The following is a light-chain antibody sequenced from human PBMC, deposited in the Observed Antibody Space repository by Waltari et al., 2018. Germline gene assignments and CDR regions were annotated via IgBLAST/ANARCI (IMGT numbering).Light chain of an antibody. CDR1: QSVSGNY. V-gene: IGKV3-20*01. CDR2: DTS. Sequence: VLTQSPGTLSLSPGERATLSCRASQSVSGNYLAWYQQKPGQSPRLLIYDTSTRATGIPDRFRGSGSGTDFTLTINRLEPEDVAVYFCQQYSASPHVTFGQGTRLEIK. CDR3: QQYSASPHVT. J-gene: IGKJ5*01.